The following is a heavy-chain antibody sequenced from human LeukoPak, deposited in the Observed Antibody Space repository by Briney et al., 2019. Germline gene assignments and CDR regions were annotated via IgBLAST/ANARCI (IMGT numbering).Heavy chain of an antibody. Sequence: GGSLRLSCAASGFTFSSYSMNWVRQAPGKGLEWVSSISSSSSYIYYADSVKGRFTISRDNAKNSLYLQMNSLRAEDTAVYYCARVSSSWYLAADYWGQGTLVTVSS. CDR2: ISSSSSYI. CDR3: ARVSSSWYLAADY. CDR1: GFTFSSYS. D-gene: IGHD6-13*01. V-gene: IGHV3-21*01. J-gene: IGHJ4*02.